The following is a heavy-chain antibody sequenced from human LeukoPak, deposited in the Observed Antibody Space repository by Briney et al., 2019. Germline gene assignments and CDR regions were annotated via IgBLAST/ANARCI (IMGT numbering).Heavy chain of an antibody. Sequence: GGSLRLSCAASGFTFSSYWMSWVCQAPGKGLEWVANIKQDGSEKYYVDSVKGRFTISRDNAKNSLYLQMNSLRAEDTAVYYCARDYCSSTSCYDHFDYWGQGTLVTVSS. J-gene: IGHJ4*02. CDR1: GFTFSSYW. CDR2: IKQDGSEK. D-gene: IGHD2-2*01. CDR3: ARDYCSSTSCYDHFDY. V-gene: IGHV3-7*01.